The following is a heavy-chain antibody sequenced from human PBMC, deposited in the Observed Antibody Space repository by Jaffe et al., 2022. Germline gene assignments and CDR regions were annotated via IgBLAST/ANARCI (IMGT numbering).Heavy chain of an antibody. J-gene: IGHJ6*03. CDR1: GFTFSSYS. CDR2: ISSSSSTI. CDR3: ARLVYNWNDVGRASYYYYMDV. Sequence: EVQLVESGGGLVQPGGSLRLSCAASGFTFSSYSMNWVRQAPGKGLEWVSYISSSSSTIYYADSVKGRFTISRDNAKNSLYLQMNSLRAEDTAVYYCARLVYNWNDVGRASYYYYMDVWGKGTTVTVSS. V-gene: IGHV3-48*01. D-gene: IGHD1-20*01.